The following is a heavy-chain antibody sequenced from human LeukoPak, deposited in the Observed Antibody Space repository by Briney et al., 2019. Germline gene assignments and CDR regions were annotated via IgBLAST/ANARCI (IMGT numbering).Heavy chain of an antibody. J-gene: IGHJ4*02. V-gene: IGHV4-39*01. CDR2: ISYSGGT. CDR1: GGSISSTNNY. Sequence: PSKTLSLTCTVSGGSISSTNNYWGWIRQPPGKGLEWIGTISYSGGTYYNPSLKSRVTISIDTSKTQFSLKLSSVTATDTAVYYCARHFDYWGQGTLVTVSS. CDR3: ARHFDY.